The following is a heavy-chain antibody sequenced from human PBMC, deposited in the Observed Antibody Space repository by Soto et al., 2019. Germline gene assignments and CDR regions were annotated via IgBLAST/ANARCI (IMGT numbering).Heavy chain of an antibody. CDR1: GGSFSGYY. J-gene: IGHJ4*02. CDR2: INHSGST. Sequence: PSETLSLTCAVYGGSFSGYYWSWIRQPPGKGLEWIGEINHSGSTNYNPSLKSRVTISVDTSKNQFSLKLSSVTAADTAVYYCARGLKRGLQLENYFDYWGQGTLVTVSS. D-gene: IGHD1-1*01. V-gene: IGHV4-34*01. CDR3: ARGLKRGLQLENYFDY.